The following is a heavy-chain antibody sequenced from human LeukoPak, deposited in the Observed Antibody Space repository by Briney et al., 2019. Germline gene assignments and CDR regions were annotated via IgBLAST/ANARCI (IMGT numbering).Heavy chain of an antibody. J-gene: IGHJ4*02. Sequence: PGGSLRLSCAASGFTFSSYGMHWVRQAPGKGLEWVAVISYDGSNKYYADSVKGRFTISRDNSKNTLYLQMNSLRAEDTAVYYCARAFLLTGYFGWGQGTLVTVSS. D-gene: IGHD3-9*01. CDR2: ISYDGSNK. CDR3: ARAFLLTGYFG. V-gene: IGHV3-30*03. CDR1: GFTFSSYG.